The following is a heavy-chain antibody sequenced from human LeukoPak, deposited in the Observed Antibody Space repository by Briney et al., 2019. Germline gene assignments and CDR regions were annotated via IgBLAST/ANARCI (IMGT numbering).Heavy chain of an antibody. Sequence: GASVKVSCKASGYTFTSYDINWVRQATGQGLEWMGWMNPNSGNTGYAQKFQGRVTMTRNTSISTAYMELSSLRSEDTAVYYCAREVLLWFGELLPPGWFDPWGQGTLVTVSS. J-gene: IGHJ5*02. V-gene: IGHV1-8*01. CDR3: AREVLLWFGELLPPGWFDP. D-gene: IGHD3-10*01. CDR1: GYTFTSYD. CDR2: MNPNSGNT.